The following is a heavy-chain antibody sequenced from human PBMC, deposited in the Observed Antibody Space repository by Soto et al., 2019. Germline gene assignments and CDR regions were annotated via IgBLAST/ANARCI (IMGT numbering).Heavy chain of an antibody. CDR3: ARDVSGYSGYDNY. CDR2: IRYDGSNE. V-gene: IGHV3-33*01. CDR1: GLIFSGYG. D-gene: IGHD5-12*01. Sequence: GGSLRLSCAASGLIFSGYGMHWVRQAPGKGLEWVAVIRYDGSNEEYEDSVKGRFTISRDNSKNTLYLQMNSLRAEDTAVYYCARDVSGYSGYDNYWGQGTLVTVSS. J-gene: IGHJ4*02.